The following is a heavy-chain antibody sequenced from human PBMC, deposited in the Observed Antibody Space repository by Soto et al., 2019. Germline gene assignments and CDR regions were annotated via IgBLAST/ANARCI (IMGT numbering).Heavy chain of an antibody. CDR3: GKERRGYGWSVCNY. D-gene: IGHD6-19*01. Sequence: QSGGSLRLSCTASGFPFSHYAMNWVRQGPGTRLEWVADISGSGDSARYADSVRGRFTISRDNSRDTLYLQMNSLRVDDTAVYYCGKERRGYGWSVCNYWGQRALVTVSS. CDR1: GFPFSHYA. V-gene: IGHV3-23*01. J-gene: IGHJ4*02. CDR2: ISGSGDSA.